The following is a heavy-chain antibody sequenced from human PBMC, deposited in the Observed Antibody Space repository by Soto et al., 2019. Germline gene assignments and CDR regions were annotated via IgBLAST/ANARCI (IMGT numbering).Heavy chain of an antibody. V-gene: IGHV4-31*02. CDR3: ARGRTSHIVVVVAATTEFFDY. CDR2: IYYSGST. CDR1: GGSISSGGYY. Sequence: SETLSLTCTVSGGSISSGGYYWSWIRQHPGKGQEWIGYIYYSGSTYYNPSLKSRVTISVDTSKNQFSLKLSSVTAADTAVYYCARGRTSHIVVVVAATTEFFDYWGQGTLVTVSS. J-gene: IGHJ4*02. D-gene: IGHD2-15*01.